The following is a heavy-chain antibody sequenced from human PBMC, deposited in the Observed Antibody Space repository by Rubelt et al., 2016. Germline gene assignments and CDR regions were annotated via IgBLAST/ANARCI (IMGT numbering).Heavy chain of an antibody. CDR2: IYYSGST. V-gene: IGHV4-59*01. CDR1: GGSISNYH. D-gene: IGHD1-26*01. J-gene: IGHJ4*01. Sequence: QVQLQESGPGLVKPSETLSLTCTVSGGSISNYHWSWIRQHPGKGLEWIGYIYYSGSTNYNPSLMSRVTMSVDTSKNQFSLVLSSVTAADTAVYYCARWDVDYLDYWGQGTLVTVSS. CDR3: ARWDVDYLDY.